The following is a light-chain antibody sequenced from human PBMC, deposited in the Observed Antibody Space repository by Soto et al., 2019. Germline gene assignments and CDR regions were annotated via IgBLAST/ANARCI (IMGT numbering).Light chain of an antibody. CDR1: SSDVGSYNL. Sequence: QSVLTQPASVSGSPGQSITISCTGTSSDVGSYNLVSWYQQHPGKGPKLMIYEGSKRPSGVPNRFSGSKSGNKASLKISGLQAEEEAEYYCSSYTSSRTYVFATGTKVTVL. CDR2: EGS. J-gene: IGLJ1*01. V-gene: IGLV2-14*02. CDR3: SSYTSSRTYV.